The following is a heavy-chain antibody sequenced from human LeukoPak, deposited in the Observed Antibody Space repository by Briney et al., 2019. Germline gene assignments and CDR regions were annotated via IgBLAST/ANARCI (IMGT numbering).Heavy chain of an antibody. V-gene: IGHV3-21*01. D-gene: IGHD5-18*01. CDR2: ITTSSSYI. Sequence: GQSLTLSCLPSRFTFSTYYMNWVRQAAGKGLDWVASITTSSSYIYHADSLKGRFTISRDNAKNSLSLQMNSLRAEDTAVYYCARDLGGYSYGSHFDYWGQGALVTVSP. J-gene: IGHJ4*02. CDR3: ARDLGGYSYGSHFDY. CDR1: RFTFSTYY.